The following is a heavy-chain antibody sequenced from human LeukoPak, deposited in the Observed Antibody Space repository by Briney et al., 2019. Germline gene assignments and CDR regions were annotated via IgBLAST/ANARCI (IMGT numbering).Heavy chain of an antibody. CDR2: IYHSGST. V-gene: IGHV4-30-2*01. D-gene: IGHD4/OR15-4a*01. J-gene: IGHJ4*02. Sequence: PSETLSLTCTVSGGSIGSGGYYWSWIRQPPGKGLEWIGYIYHSGSTYYNPSLKSRVTISVDRSKNQFSLKLSSVTAADTAVYYCARGGVLPDYWGQGTLVTVSS. CDR3: ARGGVLPDY. CDR1: GGSIGSGGYY.